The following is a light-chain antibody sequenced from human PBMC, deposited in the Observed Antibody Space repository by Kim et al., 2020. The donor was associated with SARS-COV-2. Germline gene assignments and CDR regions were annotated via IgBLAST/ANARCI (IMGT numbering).Light chain of an antibody. J-gene: IGKJ4*01. CDR3: QHYSTYPPA. V-gene: IGKV1-16*02. Sequence: SASVGDRITISCRASQDIGDNLAWFQQKPGEAPKSLIFGASNLQSGVPSKFIGSGSGADFTLTISSLQPEDFVTYYCQHYSTYPPAFGGGTKLEIK. CDR2: GAS. CDR1: QDIGDN.